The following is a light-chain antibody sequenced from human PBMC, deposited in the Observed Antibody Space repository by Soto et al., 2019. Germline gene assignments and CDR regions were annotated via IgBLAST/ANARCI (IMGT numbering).Light chain of an antibody. CDR3: PQYSPSLPWT. Sequence: EIVLTQSPGTLSLSRGESATLSCTASQSVGTNYIAWYQQRPGQSPKLLIYRASIRATDIPDRFSGSGSGPEFTLNIYGLQPEDFAFYFCPQYSPSLPWTFGQGTRVELK. CDR1: QSVGTNY. CDR2: RAS. V-gene: IGKV3-20*01. J-gene: IGKJ1*01.